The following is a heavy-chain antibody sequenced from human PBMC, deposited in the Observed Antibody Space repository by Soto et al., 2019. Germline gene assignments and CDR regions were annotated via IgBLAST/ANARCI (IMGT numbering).Heavy chain of an antibody. V-gene: IGHV3-7*03. J-gene: IGHJ5*02. Sequence: EVQLVESGGGLVQPGGSLRLSCAASGFTFSSYWMSWVRQAPGKGLEWVANIKQDGSEKYYVDSVKGRFTISRDNAKNSLYLQMNRLRAEDTSVYYCARTRFRFLEWSKGIGWFDPWGQGTLVTVSS. CDR3: ARTRFRFLEWSKGIGWFDP. CDR1: GFTFSSYW. D-gene: IGHD3-3*01. CDR2: IKQDGSEK.